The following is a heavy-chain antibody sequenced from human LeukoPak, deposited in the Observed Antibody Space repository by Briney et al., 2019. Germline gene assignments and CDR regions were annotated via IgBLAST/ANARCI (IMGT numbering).Heavy chain of an antibody. CDR3: VRGADIRYSSDS. D-gene: IGHD3-16*02. V-gene: IGHV3-74*01. CDR1: GFTFSRYW. J-gene: IGHJ4*02. CDR2: INSDGRST. Sequence: GGSLRLSCVASGFTFSRYWMHWVRQAPGKGLVWVSRINSDGRSTNYADSVKGRFSISRDNAENTLYLQMNSLRVEDTAVYYCVRGADIRYSSDSWGQGTLVTVSS.